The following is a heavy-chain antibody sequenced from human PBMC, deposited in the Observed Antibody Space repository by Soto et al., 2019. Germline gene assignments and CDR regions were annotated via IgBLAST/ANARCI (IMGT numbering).Heavy chain of an antibody. D-gene: IGHD3-22*01. CDR1: GGSFSGYY. Sequence: SETLSLTCAVYGGSFSGYYWSWIRQPPGKGLEWIGEINHSGSTNYNPSLKSRVTISVDTSKNQFSLKLSSVTAADTAVYYCARGHHYYDSSGYMVYWGQGTLVTVSS. CDR3: ARGHHYYDSSGYMVY. V-gene: IGHV4-34*01. J-gene: IGHJ4*02. CDR2: INHSGST.